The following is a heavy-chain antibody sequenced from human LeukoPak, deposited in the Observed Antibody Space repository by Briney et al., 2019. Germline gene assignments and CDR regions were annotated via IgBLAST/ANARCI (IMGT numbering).Heavy chain of an antibody. D-gene: IGHD4-17*01. CDR3: AGRMGQPGPVNYFDY. J-gene: IGHJ4*02. V-gene: IGHV4-59*01. CDR2: IYYSGST. CDR1: GGSISSYY. Sequence: SETLSLTCTVSGGSISSYYWSWIRQPPGKGLEWIGYIYYSGSTNYNPSLKSRVTISVDTSKNQFSLKLSSVTAADTAVYYCAGRMGQPGPVNYFDYWGQGTLVTVSS.